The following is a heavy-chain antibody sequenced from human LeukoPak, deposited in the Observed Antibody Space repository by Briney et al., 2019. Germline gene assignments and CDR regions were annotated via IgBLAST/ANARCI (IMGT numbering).Heavy chain of an antibody. D-gene: IGHD2-15*01. CDR1: GYTFTDYY. Sequence: ASVKVSCRASGYTFTDYYIHYVRQAPGLGLEWMGRINPNSGGTNYAQKFQGRVTMTRDTSISTAYVELSRVRSDDTAVYYCAKDGPCSGGSCSHYYYYMDVWGKGTTVTVSS. CDR2: INPNSGGT. J-gene: IGHJ6*03. CDR3: AKDGPCSGGSCSHYYYYMDV. V-gene: IGHV1-2*06.